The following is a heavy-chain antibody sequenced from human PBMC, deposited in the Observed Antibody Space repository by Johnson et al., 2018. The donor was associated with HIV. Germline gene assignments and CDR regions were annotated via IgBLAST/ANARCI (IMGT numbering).Heavy chain of an antibody. CDR1: GFTFNDYY. D-gene: IGHD6-13*01. J-gene: IGHJ3*02. V-gene: IGHV3-30-3*01. CDR3: ARASSSWYQGRAFDI. CDR2: ISYGGSNK. Sequence: QVQLVESGGGLVKPGGSLRLSCAASGFTFNDYYMSWIRQAPGKGLEWVAIISYGGSNKYYADSVKGRFTISRDNSKNTLYLQMNSLRAEDTAVYYCARASSSWYQGRAFDIWGQGTMVTVSS.